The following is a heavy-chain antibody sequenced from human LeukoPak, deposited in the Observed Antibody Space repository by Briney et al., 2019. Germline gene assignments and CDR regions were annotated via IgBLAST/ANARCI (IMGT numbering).Heavy chain of an antibody. CDR2: ISGSGDNT. J-gene: IGHJ6*03. Sequence: GGSLRLSCAASGFTFSSYAMSWVRQAAGKGLEWVSGISGSGDNTYYADSVKGRFTISRDNSKNTLYLQMNSLRAEDTALYYCASQLELRHYYYMDVWGKGTTVTVSS. D-gene: IGHD1-7*01. V-gene: IGHV3-23*01. CDR1: GFTFSSYA. CDR3: ASQLELRHYYYMDV.